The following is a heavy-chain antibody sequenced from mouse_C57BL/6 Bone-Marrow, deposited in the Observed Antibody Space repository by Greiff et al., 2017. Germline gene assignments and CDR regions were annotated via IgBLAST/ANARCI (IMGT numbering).Heavy chain of an antibody. J-gene: IGHJ4*01. CDR2: ISYDGSN. CDR3: ARLLWDYYAMDY. V-gene: IGHV3-6*01. Sequence: EVKLMESGPGLVKPSQSLSLTCSVTGYSITSGYYWNWIRQFPGNKLEWMGYISYDGSNNYNPSLKNRISITRDTSKNQFFLKLNSVTTEDTATYYCARLLWDYYAMDYWGQGTSVTVSS. D-gene: IGHD2-1*01. CDR1: GYSITSGYY.